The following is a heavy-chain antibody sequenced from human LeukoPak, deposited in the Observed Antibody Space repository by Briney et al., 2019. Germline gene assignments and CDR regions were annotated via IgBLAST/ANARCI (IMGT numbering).Heavy chain of an antibody. CDR2: IYSGGGT. CDR1: GFTVSTNY. D-gene: IGHD3-10*01. V-gene: IGHV3-66*01. Sequence: GGSLRLSCAASGFTVSTNYMSWVRQAPGKGLECVSVIYSGGGTYYAAAVKGRFTISRDNSKNTLYLQMNSLRAEDTAVYYCARDLGPGSGTDNALDYWGQGTLVTVSS. CDR3: ARDLGPGSGTDNALDY. J-gene: IGHJ4*02.